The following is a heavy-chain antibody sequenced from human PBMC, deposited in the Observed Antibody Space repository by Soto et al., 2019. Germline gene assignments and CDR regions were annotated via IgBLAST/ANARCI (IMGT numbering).Heavy chain of an antibody. V-gene: IGHV4-4*07. CDR2: IHISGTT. D-gene: IGHD2-15*01. CDR1: GGSMNAHF. Sequence: SETLSLTCTVSGGSMNAHFWSWIRQSAGKGLEWIGHIHISGTTTYNPSLKGRVTMSLDPPKNQLSLKLTSVTAADTAVYYCARINGGSPDFWGQGTLVTVSS. J-gene: IGHJ4*02. CDR3: ARINGGSPDF.